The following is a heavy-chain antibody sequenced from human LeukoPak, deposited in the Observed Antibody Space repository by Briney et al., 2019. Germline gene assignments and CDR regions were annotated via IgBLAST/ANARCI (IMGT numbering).Heavy chain of an antibody. J-gene: IGHJ4*02. V-gene: IGHV3-23*01. D-gene: IGHD2-2*01. CDR3: AKSRLRPYQLLSPPFDY. CDR1: GFTFSSYA. CDR2: ISGSGGST. Sequence: GGSLRLSCAASGFTFSSYAMSWVRQAPGKGLEWVSAISGSGGSTYYADSVKGRFTISRDNSKNTLYLQMNSLRAEDTAVYYCAKSRLRPYQLLSPPFDYWGQGTLVTVSS.